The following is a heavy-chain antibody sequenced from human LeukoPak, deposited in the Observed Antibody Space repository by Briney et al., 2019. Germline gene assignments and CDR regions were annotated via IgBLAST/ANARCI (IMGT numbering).Heavy chain of an antibody. CDR1: GFTFDDYA. V-gene: IGHV3-9*01. D-gene: IGHD4-17*01. J-gene: IGHJ4*02. Sequence: GGSLRLSCAASGFTFDDYAMHWVRQAPGKGLEWVSGISWNSGSIGYADSVKGRFTISRDNAKNSLFLQMNSLRAEDTALYYCAKGPSVTVTTLNYWGQGTLVTVSS. CDR2: ISWNSGSI. CDR3: AKGPSVTVTTLNY.